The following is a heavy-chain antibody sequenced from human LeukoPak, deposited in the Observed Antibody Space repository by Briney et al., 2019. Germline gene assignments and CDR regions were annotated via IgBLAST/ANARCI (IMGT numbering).Heavy chain of an antibody. J-gene: IGHJ4*02. D-gene: IGHD3-9*01. Sequence: ESLKXSCKGSGYSFTSYWIGWVRQMPGKGLEWMGIIYPGDSDTRYSPSFQGQVTISADKSISTAYLQWSSLKASDTAMYYCARTYYDILTGYYNWVDYWGQGTLVTVSS. CDR2: IYPGDSDT. CDR1: GYSFTSYW. CDR3: ARTYYDILTGYYNWVDY. V-gene: IGHV5-51*01.